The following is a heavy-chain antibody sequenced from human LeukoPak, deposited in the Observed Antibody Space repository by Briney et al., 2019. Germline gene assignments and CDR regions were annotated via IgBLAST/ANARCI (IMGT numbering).Heavy chain of an antibody. CDR1: GFTFSLYA. CDR3: VRDRAYFDSSGFYNLDY. Sequence: GGSLRLSCAASGFTFSLYAMSWVRQAPGKGLEWVANIKQDGSEKYYVDSVKGRFTISRDNAKNSLYLQMDSLRAEDTAVYYCVRDRAYFDSSGFYNLDYWGQGTLVTVSS. D-gene: IGHD3-22*01. J-gene: IGHJ4*02. CDR2: IKQDGSEK. V-gene: IGHV3-7*01.